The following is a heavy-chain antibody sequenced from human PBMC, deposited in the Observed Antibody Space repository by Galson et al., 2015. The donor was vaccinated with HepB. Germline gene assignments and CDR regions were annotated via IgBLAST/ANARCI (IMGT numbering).Heavy chain of an antibody. J-gene: IGHJ3*02. CDR2: ISYDGSNK. D-gene: IGHD1-1*01. CDR3: AMYNWNDGGAFDI. CDR1: GVTFSSYG. Sequence: SLRLSCAASGVTFSSYGMHWVRQAPGKGLEWVAVISYDGSNKYNADSVKGRFTISRDNSKNTLYLQMNSLRAEDTAVYYCAMYNWNDGGAFDIWGQGTMVTVSS. V-gene: IGHV3-30*03.